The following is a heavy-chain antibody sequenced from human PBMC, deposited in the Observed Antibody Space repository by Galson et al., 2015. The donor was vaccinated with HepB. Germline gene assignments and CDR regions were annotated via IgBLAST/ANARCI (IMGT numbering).Heavy chain of an antibody. J-gene: IGHJ5*02. CDR3: ASGRTNWFDP. Sequence: SVKVSCKASGYTFTNYGITWVRQAPGQGLEWMGGIIPILGIANYAQKFQGRVTITADKSTSTAYMELSSLRSEDTAVYYCASGRTNWFDPWGQGTLVTVSS. CDR2: IIPILGIA. CDR1: GYTFTNYG. V-gene: IGHV1-69*10. D-gene: IGHD1-26*01.